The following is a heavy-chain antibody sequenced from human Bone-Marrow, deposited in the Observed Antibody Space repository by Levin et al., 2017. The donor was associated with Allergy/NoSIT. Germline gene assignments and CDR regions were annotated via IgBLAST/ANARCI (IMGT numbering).Heavy chain of an antibody. D-gene: IGHD2-2*01. CDR3: ARGNCSTTNCYSGAPDY. CDR1: GFTFKNYV. J-gene: IGHJ4*02. Sequence: GESLKISCVGSGFTFKNYVLNWVRQVPGKGLEWLSYMSASGSMTYSDSVKGRFTISRDNGKNSLYLQMNSLRAEDTAVYYCARGNCSTTNCYSGAPDYWGQGNLVTVSS. V-gene: IGHV3-48*03. CDR2: MSASGSMT.